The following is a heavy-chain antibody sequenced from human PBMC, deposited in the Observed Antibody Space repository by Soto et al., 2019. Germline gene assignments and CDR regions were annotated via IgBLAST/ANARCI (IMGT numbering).Heavy chain of an antibody. Sequence: SETLSLTCTVSGGSVSSSGSHYWGWIRQPPGQGLEWIGSMYHSGSTYYNPSLKSRVTISVDTSKNQFSLKLNSVTAADTAVYYCARAPDSWGQGTLVTVS. J-gene: IGHJ4*02. CDR2: MYHSGST. V-gene: IGHV4-39*01. CDR1: GGSVSSSGSHY. CDR3: ARAPDS.